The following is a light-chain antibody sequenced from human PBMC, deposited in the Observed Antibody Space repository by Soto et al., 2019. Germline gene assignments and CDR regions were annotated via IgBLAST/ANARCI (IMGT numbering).Light chain of an antibody. V-gene: IGLV2-8*01. Sequence: SALTQPPSASGSPGQSVTISCTGTSSDVGGYNYVSWYQQHPGKAPKLMIYEVTKRPSGVPDRFSGSKSGNTASLTVSGFQAEDEADYYCSSYAGSRYVFGTGTKLTVL. CDR2: EVT. CDR3: SSYAGSRYV. CDR1: SSDVGGYNY. J-gene: IGLJ1*01.